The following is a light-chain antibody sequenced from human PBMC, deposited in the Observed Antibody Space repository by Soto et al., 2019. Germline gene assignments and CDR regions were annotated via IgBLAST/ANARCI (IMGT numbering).Light chain of an antibody. Sequence: DIQMTQSPSTLSASVGDRVTITCRASQSISGWLAWYQQKPGKVPNLLIYQASTLESGVPSRFSGSGSGTEFTVTVSSLHLDDFATYYCQQDQKSPVSFGQGTKLEIK. V-gene: IGKV1-5*03. CDR1: QSISGW. J-gene: IGKJ2*03. CDR3: QQDQKSPVS. CDR2: QAS.